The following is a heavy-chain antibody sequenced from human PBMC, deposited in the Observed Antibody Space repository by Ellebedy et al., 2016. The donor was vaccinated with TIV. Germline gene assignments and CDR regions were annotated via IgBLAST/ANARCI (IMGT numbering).Heavy chain of an antibody. CDR1: GFTFSSYG. CDR2: VYFSGST. D-gene: IGHD3-10*01. CDR3: ARSKIQYYSGSGSWFDP. V-gene: IGHV4-38-2*01. Sequence: ESLKISXAASGFTFSSYGMGWIRQPPGKGLEWIGNVYFSGSTSYNPSLKSRVTISVDTSKNQFSLKLNSVTAADTAMFYCARSKIQYYSGSGSWFDPWGQGTLVTVSS. J-gene: IGHJ5*02.